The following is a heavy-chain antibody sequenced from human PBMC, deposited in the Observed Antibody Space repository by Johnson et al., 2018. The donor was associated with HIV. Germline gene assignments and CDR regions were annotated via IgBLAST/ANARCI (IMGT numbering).Heavy chain of an antibody. D-gene: IGHD6-13*01. CDR1: GFTFSSYG. CDR3: AKVPSRYSVIAATGTCAFDI. Sequence: QVQLVESGGGVVQPGGSLRLSCAASGFTFSSYGMHWVRQAPGKGLEWVAFIRYDGSNKYYADSVRGRFTISRDNSKNTLYLQMNSLRADDTALYYCAKVPSRYSVIAATGTCAFDIWGQGTMVTVSS. J-gene: IGHJ3*02. V-gene: IGHV3-30*02. CDR2: IRYDGSNK.